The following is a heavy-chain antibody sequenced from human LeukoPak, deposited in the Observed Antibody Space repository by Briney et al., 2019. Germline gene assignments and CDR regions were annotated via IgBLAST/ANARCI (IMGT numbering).Heavy chain of an antibody. CDR1: GGSISSYY. CDR2: IYYSGST. CDR3: ARDSGYYSSSWKRYYGMDV. D-gene: IGHD6-13*01. J-gene: IGHJ6*02. Sequence: PSETLSLTCTVSGGSISSYYWSWIRQPPGKGLEWIGYIYYSGSTNYNPSLKSRVTISVDTSKNQFSLKLSSVTAADTAVYYCARDSGYYSSSWKRYYGMDVWGQGTTVTVSS. V-gene: IGHV4-59*01.